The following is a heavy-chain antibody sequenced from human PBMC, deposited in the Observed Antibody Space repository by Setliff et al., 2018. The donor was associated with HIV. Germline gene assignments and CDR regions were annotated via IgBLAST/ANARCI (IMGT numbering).Heavy chain of an antibody. D-gene: IGHD4-17*01. V-gene: IGHV1-3*01. CDR2: INAGNGDT. J-gene: IGHJ3*01. CDR1: GYTFTNYA. Sequence: GASVKVSCKASGYTFTNYAIHWVRQAPGQRLEWMGWINAGNGDTKYSQKFQGRVTITTDTSASTAYMELNSLSSEDTAVYYCARGQASNDYGVSFWGQGTMVTVSS. CDR3: ARGQASNDYGVSF.